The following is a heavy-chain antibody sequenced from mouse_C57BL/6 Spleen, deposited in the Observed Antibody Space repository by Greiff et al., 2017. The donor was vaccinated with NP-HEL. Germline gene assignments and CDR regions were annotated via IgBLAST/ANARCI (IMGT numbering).Heavy chain of an antibody. V-gene: IGHV5-16*01. CDR1: GFTFSDYY. CDR3: ARARYYGSSLYYFDY. D-gene: IGHD1-1*01. Sequence: EVKLVESEGGLVQPGSSMKLSCTASGFTFSDYYMAWVRQVPEKGLEWVANINYDGSSTYYLDPLKSRFIISRDNAKNILYLQMSSLKSEDTATYYCARARYYGSSLYYFDYWGQGTTLTVSS. CDR2: INYDGSST. J-gene: IGHJ2*01.